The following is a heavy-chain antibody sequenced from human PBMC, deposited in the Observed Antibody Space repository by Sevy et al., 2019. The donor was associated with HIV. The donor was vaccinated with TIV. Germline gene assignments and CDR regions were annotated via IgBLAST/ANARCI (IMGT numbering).Heavy chain of an antibody. CDR1: GNTLTELS. CDR3: ATDRAGRWLQLLWCFDY. CDR2: FDPEYGET. V-gene: IGHV1-24*01. J-gene: IGHJ4*01. D-gene: IGHD3-10*01. Sequence: ASVKVSCKVSGNTLTELSLHWVRQTPGKGLEWMGGFDPEYGETIYAQKFQGRVTMTEDTSTYTAYMELRGLKSGDMAVYYCATDRAGRWLQLLWCFDYWGQGTLVTVSS.